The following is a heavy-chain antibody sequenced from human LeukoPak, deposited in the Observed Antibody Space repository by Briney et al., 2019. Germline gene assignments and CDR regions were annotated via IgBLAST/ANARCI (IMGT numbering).Heavy chain of an antibody. D-gene: IGHD1-14*01. CDR1: GFTFSSYS. J-gene: IGHJ4*02. V-gene: IGHV3-21*01. Sequence: GGSLRLSCAASGFTFSSYSMNWVRQAPGKWLEWVSSISSSSSYIYYADSVKGRFTISRDNAKNSLYLQMNSLRAEDTAVYYCARDSPRLTQRIDDWGQGTLVTVSS. CDR2: ISSSSSYI. CDR3: ARDSPRLTQRIDD.